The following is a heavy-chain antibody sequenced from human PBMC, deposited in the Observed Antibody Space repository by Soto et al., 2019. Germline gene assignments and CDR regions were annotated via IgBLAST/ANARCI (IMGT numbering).Heavy chain of an antibody. CDR3: ANETRPVGGRYFDF. CDR2: ISGSGGST. J-gene: IGHJ4*02. V-gene: IGHV3-23*01. Sequence: EVQLLESGGTLVQPGGSLRLSCAASGFTFDRSAMSWVRQTPGKRLEWVSGISGSGGSTYYVDSVKGRFTISRDNSKNTLYLQMNSLRAEVTAVYHCANETRPVGGRYFDFWGQGILVTVSS. D-gene: IGHD1-26*01. CDR1: GFTFDRSA.